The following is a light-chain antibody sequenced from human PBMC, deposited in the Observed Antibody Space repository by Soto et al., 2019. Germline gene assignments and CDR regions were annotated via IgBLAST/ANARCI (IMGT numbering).Light chain of an antibody. Sequence: HSALTQPASVSGSPGQSITISCTGTSSDVGRYNYVSWYQQHPGKAPKLIIYEVSNRPSGVSSRFSGSKSGNTASLTISGLQAEDEADYYCGSYTSSSSTLVVFGGGTKLTVL. CDR1: SSDVGRYNY. V-gene: IGLV2-14*01. CDR3: GSYTSSSSTLVV. CDR2: EVS. J-gene: IGLJ2*01.